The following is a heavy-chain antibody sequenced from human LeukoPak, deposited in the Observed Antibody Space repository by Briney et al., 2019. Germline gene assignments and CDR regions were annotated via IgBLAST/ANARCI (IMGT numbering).Heavy chain of an antibody. CDR3: ARAIAAAAIPGLRHNWFDP. J-gene: IGHJ5*02. Sequence: GGSLRLSCAASGFTFSSYAVHWVRQAPGKGLEWVAVISYDGSNKYYADSVKGRFTISRDNSKNTLYLQMNSLRAEDTAVYYCARAIAAAAIPGLRHNWFDPWGQGTLVTVSS. CDR2: ISYDGSNK. CDR1: GFTFSSYA. V-gene: IGHV3-30-3*01. D-gene: IGHD6-13*01.